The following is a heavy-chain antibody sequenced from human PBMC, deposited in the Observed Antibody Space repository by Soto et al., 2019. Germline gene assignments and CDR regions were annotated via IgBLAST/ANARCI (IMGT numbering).Heavy chain of an antibody. CDR3: ARDREGVGAGLF. CDR2: ISSSGNYI. D-gene: IGHD1-26*01. J-gene: IGHJ3*01. V-gene: IGHV3-21*01. Sequence: EVQLVESGGGLVKPGGSLRLSCAVSGFTFSSYSMNWVRQAPGKGLEWVSSISSSGNYIYYADSVKGRFTISRDNAKNSVYLQMNSLRAEDTALYYCARDREGVGAGLFWGQGTMVTVSS. CDR1: GFTFSSYS.